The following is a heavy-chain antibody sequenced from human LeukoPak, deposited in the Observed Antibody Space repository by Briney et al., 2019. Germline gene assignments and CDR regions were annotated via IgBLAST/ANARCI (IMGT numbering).Heavy chain of an antibody. V-gene: IGHV3-21*01. D-gene: IGHD1-26*01. CDR2: ISSSSSYI. CDR1: EFTFSTYS. Sequence: GGSLRLSCAASEFTFSTYSMSWVRQAPGKGLEWVSSISSSSSYIYYADSVKGRFTISRDNAKNSLYLQMNSLRAEDTAVYYCARVKVGATLVGAFDIWGQGTMVTVSS. CDR3: ARVKVGATLVGAFDI. J-gene: IGHJ3*02.